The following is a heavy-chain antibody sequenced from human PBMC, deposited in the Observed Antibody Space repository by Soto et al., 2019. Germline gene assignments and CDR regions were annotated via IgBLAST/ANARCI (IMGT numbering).Heavy chain of an antibody. CDR1: GDAISNYY. J-gene: IGHJ4*02. V-gene: IGHV4-59*01. D-gene: IGHD3-16*01. CDR2: VHESGST. Sequence: PSETLSLTCSVSGDAISNYYWSWIRQTQGRGLEWIGSVHESGSTDYNPSLKGRVTMSLHTSKSQFSLSLRSATAADTATYYCARGTRALITSFFAYWGQGIPVTVSS. CDR3: ARGTRALITSFFAY.